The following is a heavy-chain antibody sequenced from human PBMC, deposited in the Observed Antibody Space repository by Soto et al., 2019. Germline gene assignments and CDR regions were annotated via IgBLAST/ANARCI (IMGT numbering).Heavy chain of an antibody. Sequence: SSETLSLTCTVSGGSISSSSYYWGWIRQPPGKGLEWIGSIYYSGSTYYNPSLKSRVTISVDTSRNQFSLKLSSVTAADTAVYYCARRDSSGWRTFDYWGQGTLVTVSS. CDR3: ARRDSSGWRTFDY. CDR2: IYYSGST. J-gene: IGHJ4*02. CDR1: GGSISSSSYY. V-gene: IGHV4-39*01. D-gene: IGHD6-19*01.